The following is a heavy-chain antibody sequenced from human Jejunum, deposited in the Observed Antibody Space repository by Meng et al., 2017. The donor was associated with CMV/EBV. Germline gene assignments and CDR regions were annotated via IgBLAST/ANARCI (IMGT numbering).Heavy chain of an antibody. CDR2: IYYTGGT. V-gene: IGHV4-59*01. CDR1: GGSISGYY. Sequence: LTCTVSGGSISGYYWIWIRQPPGKGLEWVGYIYYTGGTNYNPSLESRASIALDRSKSQISLKLTSVTAADTAVYYCARVRGGFDPWGQGTLVTVSS. J-gene: IGHJ5*02. CDR3: ARVRGGFDP.